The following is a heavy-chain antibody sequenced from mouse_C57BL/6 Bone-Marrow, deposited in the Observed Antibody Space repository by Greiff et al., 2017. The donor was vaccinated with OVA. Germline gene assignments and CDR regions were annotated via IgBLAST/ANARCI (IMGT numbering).Heavy chain of an antibody. CDR3: ARKRGGTTGPFYAMDY. CDR2: IDPSDSYT. V-gene: IGHV1-69*01. D-gene: IGHD1-1*01. Sequence: QVQLQQPGAELVMPGASVKLSCKASGYTFTSYWMHWVKQRPGQGLEWIGEIDPSDSYTNYNQKFKGKSTLTVDKSSSTAYMQLSSLTSEDSAVYYCARKRGGTTGPFYAMDYWGQGTSVTVSS. CDR1: GYTFTSYW. J-gene: IGHJ4*01.